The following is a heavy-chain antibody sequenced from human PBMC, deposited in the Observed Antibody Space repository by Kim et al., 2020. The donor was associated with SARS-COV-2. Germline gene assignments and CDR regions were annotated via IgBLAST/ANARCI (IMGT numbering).Heavy chain of an antibody. CDR1: GFTFSSYA. CDR2: ISSNGGST. CDR3: VKDSSHNIVVVPAANNWFDP. D-gene: IGHD2-2*01. V-gene: IGHV3-64D*09. J-gene: IGHJ5*02. Sequence: GGSLRLSCSASGFTFSSYAMHWVRQAPGKGLEYVSAISSNGGSTYYADSVKGRFTISRDNSKNTLYLQMSSLRAEDTAVYYCVKDSSHNIVVVPAANNWFDPWGQGTLVTVSS.